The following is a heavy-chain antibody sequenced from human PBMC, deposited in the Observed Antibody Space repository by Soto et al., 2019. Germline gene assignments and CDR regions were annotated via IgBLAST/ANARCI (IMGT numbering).Heavy chain of an antibody. D-gene: IGHD6-19*01. CDR1: GFTFSTYS. V-gene: IGHV3-48*01. J-gene: IGHJ4*02. CDR2: ISSSSSTI. Sequence: GGSLRLSCAASGFTFSTYSMNWVRQAPGKGLEWVSYISSSSSTIFYTDSVKGRFTVSRDNAKNTLYLQMNSLRAEDTAVYYCASDTAIAVAREGDYWGQGTLVTVSS. CDR3: ASDTAIAVAREGDY.